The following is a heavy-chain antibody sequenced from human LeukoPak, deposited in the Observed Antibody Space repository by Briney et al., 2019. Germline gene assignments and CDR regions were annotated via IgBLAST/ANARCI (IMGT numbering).Heavy chain of an antibody. D-gene: IGHD6-13*01. Sequence: PGGSLRLSCAASGFTVSTNYMSWVRQAPGKGLEWVSVMYSGAGTYYADSVKGRFTISRDSSENTLFLQMNSLRDDDTAVYFCARLGSSWSLDYWGQGTLVTVSS. CDR1: GFTVSTNY. V-gene: IGHV3-53*01. CDR2: MYSGAGT. J-gene: IGHJ4*02. CDR3: ARLGSSWSLDY.